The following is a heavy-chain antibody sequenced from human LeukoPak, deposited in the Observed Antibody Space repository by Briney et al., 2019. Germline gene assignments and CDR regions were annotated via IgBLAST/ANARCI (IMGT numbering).Heavy chain of an antibody. CDR3: AGGEYYFDY. CDR2: ISHSGST. Sequence: SETLSLTCAVYGGSFSGYYWSWIRQPPGRGLEWIGEISHSGSTNYNPSLKSRVTISVDTSKNQFSLKLSSVTAADTAMYYCAGGEYYFDYWGQGTLVTVSS. J-gene: IGHJ4*02. CDR1: GGSFSGYY. V-gene: IGHV4-34*01.